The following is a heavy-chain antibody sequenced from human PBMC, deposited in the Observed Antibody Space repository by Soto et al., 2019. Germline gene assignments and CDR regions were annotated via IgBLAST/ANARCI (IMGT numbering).Heavy chain of an antibody. CDR1: GFTFDDYG. Sequence: GESLKISCAASGFTFDDYGMSWVRQAPWKGLEWVSGINWNGGSTGYADSVKGRFTISRDNSKNSLYLQMNSLRAEDTAFYYCAKDTYSVAGAGIRFDDMDVWGQGTTVTVSS. CDR3: AKDTYSVAGAGIRFDDMDV. CDR2: INWNGGST. D-gene: IGHD6-13*01. J-gene: IGHJ6*02. V-gene: IGHV3-20*04.